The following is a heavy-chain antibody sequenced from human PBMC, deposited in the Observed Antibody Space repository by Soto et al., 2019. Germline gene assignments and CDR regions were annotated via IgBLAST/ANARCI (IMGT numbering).Heavy chain of an antibody. D-gene: IGHD3-3*01. V-gene: IGHV3-30*04. CDR2: ISDDGNNK. J-gene: IGHJ4*02. Sequence: QVQLVESGGGVVQPGRSLRLSCAASGFIFGNYAVHWVRQAPGRGLEWLAVISDDGNNKYYADSVKGRFTISRDNSKNTLYLPMNSLRAEDTAVYFCGEVSGTLVRRILDSWGQGTRVTVTS. CDR3: GEVSGTLVRRILDS. CDR1: GFIFGNYA.